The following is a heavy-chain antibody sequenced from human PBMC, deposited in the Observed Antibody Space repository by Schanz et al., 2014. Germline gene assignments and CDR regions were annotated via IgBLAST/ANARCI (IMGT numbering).Heavy chain of an antibody. D-gene: IGHD2-15*01. J-gene: IGHJ3*02. Sequence: QVQLVQSGAEVKKPGSSVKVSCKASGGTFSSYTISWVRQAPGQGPEWMGRIIPIHGIVNYAQRFQDRVRITADKSTSTAYMELSSLRSDDTAVYYCARGGGPEDVFDIWGQGTILTVSS. CDR3: ARGGGPEDVFDI. CDR2: IIPIHGIV. V-gene: IGHV1-69*02. CDR1: GGTFSSYT.